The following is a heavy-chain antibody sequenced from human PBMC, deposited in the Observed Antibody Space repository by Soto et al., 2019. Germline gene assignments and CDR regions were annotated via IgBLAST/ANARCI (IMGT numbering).Heavy chain of an antibody. D-gene: IGHD2-21*01. CDR1: GYTFTSYA. CDR3: ARDGPGIAIFY. CDR2: INAGNGNT. J-gene: IGHJ4*02. V-gene: IGHV1-3*01. Sequence: ASVKVSCKASGYTFTSYAMHWVRQAPGQRLEWMGWINAGNGNTKYSQKFQGRVTITRDTSPSTAYMELSSLRSEDTAVYYCARDGPGIAIFYWGQGTLVTVSS.